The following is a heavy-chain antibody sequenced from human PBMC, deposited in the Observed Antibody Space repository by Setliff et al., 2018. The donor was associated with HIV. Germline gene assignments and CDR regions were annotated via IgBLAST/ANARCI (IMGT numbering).Heavy chain of an antibody. V-gene: IGHV1-3*01. D-gene: IGHD6-6*01. Sequence: ASVKVPCKASGYTFTSYTMHWVRQAPGQRLEWMGWINAGNGNTKYSQKFQGRVTITRDTSASTAYMELSSLRSGDTAVHYCARGFSVYSSSDPLLNWFDPWGQGTQVTV. CDR3: ARGFSVYSSSDPLLNWFDP. J-gene: IGHJ5*02. CDR2: INAGNGNT. CDR1: GYTFTSYT.